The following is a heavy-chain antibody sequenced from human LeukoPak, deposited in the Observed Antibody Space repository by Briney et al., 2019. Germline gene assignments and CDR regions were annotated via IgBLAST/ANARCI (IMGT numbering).Heavy chain of an antibody. CDR3: ARGGNEGWTYYFDY. Sequence: GGSLRLSCAASGFTVSSNYMSWVRQAPGKGLEWVSVIYSGGSTYYADSVKGRFTISRDNSKNTLYLQMNSLRAEDTAVYYCARGGNEGWTYYFDYWGQGTLVTVSS. J-gene: IGHJ4*02. V-gene: IGHV3-66*01. D-gene: IGHD1-1*01. CDR2: IYSGGST. CDR1: GFTVSSNY.